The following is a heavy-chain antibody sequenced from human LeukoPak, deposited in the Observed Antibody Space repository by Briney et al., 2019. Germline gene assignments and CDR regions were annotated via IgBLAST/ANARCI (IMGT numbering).Heavy chain of an antibody. CDR1: GYTFTSYY. J-gene: IGHJ4*02. V-gene: IGHV1-46*01. D-gene: IGHD6-19*01. CDR3: ARDQGSPLAAIAVAGFNFDY. CDR2: SNPSGGST. Sequence: ASVKVSCKASGYTFTSYYMHWVRQAPGQGLVWMGISNPSGGSTTYAQNFQGRITMTRDTSTSTVYMELSSLRSEDTAVYYCARDQGSPLAAIAVAGFNFDYWGQGTLVTVSS.